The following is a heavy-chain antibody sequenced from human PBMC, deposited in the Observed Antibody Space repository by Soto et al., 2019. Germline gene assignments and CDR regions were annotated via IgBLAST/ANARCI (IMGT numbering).Heavy chain of an antibody. J-gene: IGHJ3*02. CDR2: VTYNSGSI. CDR3: SRGGVRIYEAFDI. D-gene: IGHD3-10*01. V-gene: IGHV3-9*01. CDR1: GFAFEDYA. Sequence: VQLMESGGGLVQPGRSLRLSCAASGFAFEDYAMFWVLQTPGKGLDYVAGVTYNSGSIGYADSVEGRFTISRDNAKVSLYLEMNSMRPEDTALYYCSRGGVRIYEAFDIWGQGTMVTVSS.